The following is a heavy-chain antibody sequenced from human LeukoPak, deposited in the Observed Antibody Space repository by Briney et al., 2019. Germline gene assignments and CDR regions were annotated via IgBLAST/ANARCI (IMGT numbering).Heavy chain of an antibody. D-gene: IGHD3-9*01. Sequence: ASVKVSCKASGYTFTGYYMHWVRQAPGQGLEWMGWINPNSGGTNYAQKFQGRVTMTRDTSISTAYMELSRLRADDTAVYYCARVRSRDYDILTGYGHFDYWGQGTLVTVSS. CDR3: ARVRSRDYDILTGYGHFDY. CDR2: INPNSGGT. CDR1: GYTFTGYY. V-gene: IGHV1-2*02. J-gene: IGHJ4*02.